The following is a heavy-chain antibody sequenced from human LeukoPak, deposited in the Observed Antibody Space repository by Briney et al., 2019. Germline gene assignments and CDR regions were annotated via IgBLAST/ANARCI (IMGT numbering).Heavy chain of an antibody. J-gene: IGHJ6*03. Sequence: ASVTVSCKASGYTFTGYYMHWVRQAPGQGLEWMGRINPNSGGTNYAEKFQGRVTMTRDTSISTAYMELSRLRSDDTAVYYCAVLGYCSSTSCYSGESYYYYMDVWVKGTTVTVSS. CDR3: AVLGYCSSTSCYSGESYYYYMDV. CDR1: GYTFTGYY. D-gene: IGHD2-2*01. V-gene: IGHV1-2*06. CDR2: INPNSGGT.